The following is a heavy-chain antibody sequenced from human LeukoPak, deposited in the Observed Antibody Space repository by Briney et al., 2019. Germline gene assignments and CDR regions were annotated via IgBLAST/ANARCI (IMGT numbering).Heavy chain of an antibody. D-gene: IGHD7-27*01. Sequence: GGSLRLSCAASRFTFSTYAMSWVRQAPGKGLEWVSTFSGSGGRTYYADSVKGRFTISRDNSKNTVYLQMNSLRPEDTALYYCAKDGNWASVSWGQGTLVTVSS. V-gene: IGHV3-23*01. CDR3: AKDGNWASVS. CDR1: RFTFSTYA. CDR2: FSGSGGRT. J-gene: IGHJ5*02.